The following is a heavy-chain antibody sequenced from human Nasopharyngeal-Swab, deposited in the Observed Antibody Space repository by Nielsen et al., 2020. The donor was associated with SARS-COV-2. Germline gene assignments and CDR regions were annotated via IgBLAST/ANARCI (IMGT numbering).Heavy chain of an antibody. Sequence: GGSLRLSCAASGFTFSSSGMDWVRQAPGKGLEWVAVISYDGSNEYYGDSVKGRFTISRDNSKNTLYLQMYSLRVDDTAVYYCAKDVHGDYGGIDYWGQGILVTVSS. CDR3: AKDVHGDYGGIDY. J-gene: IGHJ4*02. V-gene: IGHV3-30*18. D-gene: IGHD4-17*01. CDR1: GFTFSSSG. CDR2: ISYDGSNE.